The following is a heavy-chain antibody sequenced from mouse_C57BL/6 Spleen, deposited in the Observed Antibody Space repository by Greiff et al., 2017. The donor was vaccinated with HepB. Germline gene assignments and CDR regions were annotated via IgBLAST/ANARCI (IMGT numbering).Heavy chain of an antibody. Sequence: EVQLQQSGPELVKPGASVKISCKASGYTFTDYYMNWVKQSHGKSLEWIGDINPNNGGTSYNQKFKGECTLTVDKSSITAYMELRSLTSEDAAVYYCAIITTVVAHWGQGTLVTVSA. CDR3: AIITTVVAH. CDR1: GYTFTDYY. D-gene: IGHD1-1*01. CDR2: INPNNGGT. J-gene: IGHJ3*01. V-gene: IGHV1-26*01.